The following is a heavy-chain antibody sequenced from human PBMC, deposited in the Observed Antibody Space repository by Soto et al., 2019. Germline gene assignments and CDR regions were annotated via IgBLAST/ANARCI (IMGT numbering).Heavy chain of an antibody. CDR3: ARSVFP. V-gene: IGHV4-31*03. CDR2: IYYSGST. Sequence: SETLSLTCTVSGGSISSGGYYWNWIRQHPGKGLEWIGYIYYSGSTYYNPSLKSRVSISVDTSKNHFSLKLTSVTAADTAVDYCARSVFPGGRETRVTVSS. J-gene: IGHJ5*02. CDR1: GGSISSGGYY.